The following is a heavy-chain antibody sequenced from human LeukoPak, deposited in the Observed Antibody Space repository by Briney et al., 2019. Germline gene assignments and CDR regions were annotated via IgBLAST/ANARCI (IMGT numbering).Heavy chain of an antibody. CDR2: INPNSGGT. J-gene: IGHJ6*01. V-gene: IGHV1-2*04. Sequence: ASVKVSCKASGYTFTGYYMHWVRQAPGQGLEWMGWINPNSGGTNYAQKFQGWVTMTRDTSISTAYMELSRLRSDDTAVYYCARDIAAAAGPHYYYYGMDVWGQGTTVTVSS. CDR3: ARDIAAAAGPHYYYYGMDV. CDR1: GYTFTGYY. D-gene: IGHD6-13*01.